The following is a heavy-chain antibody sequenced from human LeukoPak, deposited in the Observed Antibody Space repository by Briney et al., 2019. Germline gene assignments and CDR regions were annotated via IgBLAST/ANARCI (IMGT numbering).Heavy chain of an antibody. CDR2: IIPILGIA. D-gene: IGHD3-10*01. CDR3: AREWGFGELLPSD. Sequence: SVKVSCKASGGTFSSYAISWVRQAPGQGLEWMGRIIPILGIANYAQKLQGRVTMTTDTSTSTAYMELRSLRSDDTAVYYCAREWGFGELLPSDWGQGTLVTVSS. CDR1: GGTFSSYA. J-gene: IGHJ4*02. V-gene: IGHV1-69*04.